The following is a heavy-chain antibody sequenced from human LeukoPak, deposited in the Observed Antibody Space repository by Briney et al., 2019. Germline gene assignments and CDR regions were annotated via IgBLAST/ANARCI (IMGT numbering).Heavy chain of an antibody. V-gene: IGHV4-39*01. Sequence: SETLSLTCTVSGGSINIKNYNWDWIRQSPGKGLEWIGSIYYSGSTYYNPSLKSRVTISVDTSKNQFSLKLSSVTAADTAVYYCARDFLPSGNLDYWGQGTLVTVSS. CDR1: GGSINIKNYN. CDR2: IYYSGST. D-gene: IGHD1-26*01. CDR3: ARDFLPSGNLDY. J-gene: IGHJ4*02.